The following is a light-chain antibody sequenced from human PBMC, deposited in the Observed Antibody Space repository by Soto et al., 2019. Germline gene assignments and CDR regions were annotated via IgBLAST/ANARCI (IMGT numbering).Light chain of an antibody. V-gene: IGKV1-5*03. Sequence: DIQMTQSPSTLSGSVGDRVTITCRASQTISSWLAWYQQKPGKAPKLLIYKASTLKSGVTARFSGSGSGTEFTLTTSRLQPDDFATYYCQHYNRYSEAFGQGTKVELK. CDR1: QTISSW. CDR2: KAS. J-gene: IGKJ1*01. CDR3: QHYNRYSEA.